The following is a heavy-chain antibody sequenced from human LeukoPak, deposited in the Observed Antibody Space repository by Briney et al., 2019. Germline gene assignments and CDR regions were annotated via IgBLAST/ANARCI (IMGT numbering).Heavy chain of an antibody. V-gene: IGHV4-39*01. Sequence: SETLSLTCTVSGGSISSSSYYWGWIRQPPGKGLEWIGSIYYSGSTYYNPSLKSRVTISVDTSKNQFSLRLTSVTAADTALYYCARQVGRGTQIYYRDVWGKGTTVTVSS. CDR1: GGSISSSSYY. CDR3: ARQVGRGTQIYYRDV. CDR2: IYYSGST. J-gene: IGHJ6*03. D-gene: IGHD3-16*01.